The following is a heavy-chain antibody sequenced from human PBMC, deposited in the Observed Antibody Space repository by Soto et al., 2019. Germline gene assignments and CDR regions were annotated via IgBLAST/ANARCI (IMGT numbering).Heavy chain of an antibody. D-gene: IGHD5-18*01. CDR3: ARVAVDTAMVTPYYYYGMDV. V-gene: IGHV6-1*01. Sequence: PSQTLSLTCAISGDSVSSNSAAWNWIRQSPSRGLEWLGRTYYRSKWYNDYAVSVKSRITINPDTSKNQFSLQLNSVTPEDTAVYYCARVAVDTAMVTPYYYYGMDVWGQGTTVTVSS. CDR1: GDSVSSNSAA. J-gene: IGHJ6*02. CDR2: TYYRSKWYN.